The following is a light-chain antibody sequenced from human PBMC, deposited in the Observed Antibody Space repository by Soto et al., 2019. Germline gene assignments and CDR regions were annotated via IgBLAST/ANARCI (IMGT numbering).Light chain of an antibody. J-gene: IGKJ4*01. V-gene: IGKV1-6*01. CDR2: DVS. Sequence: AIQMTQSPSSLSASVGDRVTITCRASQDIRSNLDWYQQKPGKAATLLIYDVSNLQSGVPSRFSGSGSGTDFTLPISSLQPEDFATYYCRQDYNYPLTFGGGTKVDIK. CDR3: RQDYNYPLT. CDR1: QDIRSN.